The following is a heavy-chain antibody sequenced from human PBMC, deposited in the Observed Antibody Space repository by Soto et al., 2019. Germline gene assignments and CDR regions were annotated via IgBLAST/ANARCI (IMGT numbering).Heavy chain of an antibody. V-gene: IGHV4-59*01. D-gene: IGHD3-10*01. J-gene: IGHJ4*02. CDR2: IYYSGTT. CDR1: GGSISGYY. Sequence: QVQLQESGPGLVRPSETLSLTCTVSGGSISGYYWSWIRQPPGKGLEWIGYIYYSGTTSYNPSLNRRVTLSVDTAQNQFSLKVNSGTAADTAVYYCARESYHGSGATVVAFWGQGTLVTVSS. CDR3: ARESYHGSGATVVAF.